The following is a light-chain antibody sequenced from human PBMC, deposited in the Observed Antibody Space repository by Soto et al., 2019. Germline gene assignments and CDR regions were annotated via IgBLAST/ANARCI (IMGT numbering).Light chain of an antibody. CDR3: QQYNNSPLT. Sequence: EIVMTQSPATLSVSPGDRATLSCRASQSVGNDLAWYQQKPGQAPRLLIYDASTRATGIPARFSGSGSGTEFTLTISSLLSEDFAVYSCQQYNNSPLTFGGGTKVEIK. CDR1: QSVGND. V-gene: IGKV3D-15*01. J-gene: IGKJ4*01. CDR2: DAS.